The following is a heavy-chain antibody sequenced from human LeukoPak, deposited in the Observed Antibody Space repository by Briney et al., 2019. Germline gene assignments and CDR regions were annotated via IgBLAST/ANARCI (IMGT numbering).Heavy chain of an antibody. CDR1: GGTFSSYA. D-gene: IGHD4-17*01. CDR3: ARSALSLGDYAPYDAFDI. V-gene: IGHV1-69*13. Sequence: SVKVSCKASGGTFSSYAISWVRQAPGQGLEWMGGIIPIFGTANYAQKFQGRVTITADESTSTAYMELSSLRSEDTAVYYCARSALSLGDYAPYDAFDIWGQGTMVTVSS. CDR2: IIPIFGTA. J-gene: IGHJ3*02.